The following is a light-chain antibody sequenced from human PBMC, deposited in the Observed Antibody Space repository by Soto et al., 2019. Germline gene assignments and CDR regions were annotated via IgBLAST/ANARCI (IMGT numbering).Light chain of an antibody. J-gene: IGLJ1*01. CDR2: RVI. V-gene: IGLV2-14*03. Sequence: QSALTQPASVSGSPGQSITISCTGTSSDIGRYDYVSWYQQLPGKAPKLIIYRVINRPSGVSNRFSGSKSGSTASLTISGLRAEDEADYYCSSYSSRSTPPYVFGTGTKLTVL. CDR3: SSYSSRSTPPYV. CDR1: SSDIGRYDY.